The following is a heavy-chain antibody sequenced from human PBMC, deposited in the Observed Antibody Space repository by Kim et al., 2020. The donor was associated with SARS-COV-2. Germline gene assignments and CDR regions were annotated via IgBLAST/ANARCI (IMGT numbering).Heavy chain of an antibody. CDR1: GYSFTSYW. Sequence: GESLKISCKGSGYSFTSYWISWVRQMPGKGLEWMGRIDPSDSYTNYSPSFQGHVTISADKSISTAYLQWSSLKASDTAMYYCARHPHGYYDSSGYYAGGIFGVWGQGTLVTVSS. CDR3: ARHPHGYYDSSGYYAGGIFGV. D-gene: IGHD3-22*01. J-gene: IGHJ4*02. V-gene: IGHV5-10-1*01. CDR2: IDPSDSYT.